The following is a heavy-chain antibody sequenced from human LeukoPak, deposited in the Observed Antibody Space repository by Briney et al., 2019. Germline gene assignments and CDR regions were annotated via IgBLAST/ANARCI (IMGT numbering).Heavy chain of an antibody. Sequence: GGSLRLSCAASGFGFSSYWMTWVRQAPGKGLEWVSAISGSGGSTYYADSVKGRFTISRDSSKNTLYLQMNSLRAEDTAVYYCAKAAGYCSGGSCSEAYFDYWGQGTLVTVSS. CDR2: ISGSGGST. D-gene: IGHD2-15*01. V-gene: IGHV3-23*01. CDR1: GFGFSSYW. J-gene: IGHJ4*02. CDR3: AKAAGYCSGGSCSEAYFDY.